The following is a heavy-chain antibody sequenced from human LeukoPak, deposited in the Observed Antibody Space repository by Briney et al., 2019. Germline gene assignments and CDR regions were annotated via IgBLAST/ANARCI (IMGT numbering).Heavy chain of an antibody. Sequence: PGGSLRLSCAASGFTFSSYSMNWVRQAPGKGLEWVSSISSSSSYIYYADSVKGRFTISRDNAKNSLYLQMNSLRAEDTAVYYCARDPEVATVFGFDYWGQGTLVTVSS. V-gene: IGHV3-21*01. D-gene: IGHD5-12*01. CDR3: ARDPEVATVFGFDY. J-gene: IGHJ4*02. CDR1: GFTFSSYS. CDR2: ISSSSSYI.